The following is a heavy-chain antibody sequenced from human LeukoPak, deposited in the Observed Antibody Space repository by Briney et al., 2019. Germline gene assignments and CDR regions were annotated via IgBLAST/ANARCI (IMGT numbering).Heavy chain of an antibody. D-gene: IGHD4-11*01. CDR2: IWSDGTNQ. J-gene: IGHJ4*02. CDR1: RFPFSHYG. CDR3: AKDAQRGFDYSNSLEY. Sequence: TGKSLTLSCVASQFRFPFSHYGMHWVRQAPGRGLEWVAVIWSDGTNQYYADSVKGRFTISRDNSQNTVYLQMNSLRDEDTAVYFCAKDAQRGFDYSNSLEYWGQGTLVTVSS. V-gene: IGHV3-33*06.